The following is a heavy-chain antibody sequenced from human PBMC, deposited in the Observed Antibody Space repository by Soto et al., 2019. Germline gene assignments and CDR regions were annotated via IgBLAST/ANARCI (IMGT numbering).Heavy chain of an antibody. CDR3: ARASATVTTYLNYYYGMDV. CDR2: INHSGST. V-gene: IGHV4-34*01. Sequence: SETLSLTCAVYGGSFSGYYWSWIRQPPGKGLEWIGEINHSGSTNYNPSLKSRVTISVDTSKNQFSLKLSSVTAADTAVYYCARASATVTTYLNYYYGMDVWGQGTTVTVSS. CDR1: GGSFSGYY. D-gene: IGHD4-17*01. J-gene: IGHJ6*02.